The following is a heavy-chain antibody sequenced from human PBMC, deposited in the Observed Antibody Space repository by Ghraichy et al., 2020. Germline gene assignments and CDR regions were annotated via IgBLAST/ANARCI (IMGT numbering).Heavy chain of an antibody. CDR3: ARKFYDTSSHYRYLDF. Sequence: SVKVSCKASGATFSSYPISWVRQAPGQGLEWMGGIIVIFGTTKYPQKFQGRVTITADESTNTAFLEVSSLRSEDTAVYYCARKFYDTSSHYRYLDFWGEGTLLTVSS. J-gene: IGHJ4*02. D-gene: IGHD3-22*01. V-gene: IGHV1-69*13. CDR1: GATFSSYP. CDR2: IIVIFGTT.